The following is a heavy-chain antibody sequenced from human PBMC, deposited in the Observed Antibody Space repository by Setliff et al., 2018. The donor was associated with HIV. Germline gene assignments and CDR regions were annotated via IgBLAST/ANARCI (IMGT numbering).Heavy chain of an antibody. CDR2: IVVGSGNT. CDR3: AADLVGSYNFWGGYYQGPDAFDI. V-gene: IGHV1-58*02. J-gene: IGHJ3*02. Sequence: SVKVSCKASGFTFTSSAMQWVRQARGQRPEWIGWIVVGSGNTNYAQKFQGRVTITRDMSTSTAYMELSSLRSEDTAIYYCAADLVGSYNFWGGYYQGPDAFDIWGQGTMVTVSS. D-gene: IGHD3-3*01. CDR1: GFTFTSSA.